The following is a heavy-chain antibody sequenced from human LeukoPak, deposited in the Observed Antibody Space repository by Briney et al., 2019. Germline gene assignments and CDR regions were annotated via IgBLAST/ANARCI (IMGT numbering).Heavy chain of an antibody. V-gene: IGHV3-21*01. CDR3: AREDPGIAAAGFDY. J-gene: IGHJ4*02. CDR2: ISSSSSYI. D-gene: IGHD6-13*01. CDR1: GFTFSSYA. Sequence: PGGSLRLSCAASGFTFSSYAMSWVRQAPGKGLEWVSSISSSSSYIYYADSVKGRFTISRDNAKNSLYLQMNSLRAEDTAVYYCAREDPGIAAAGFDYWGQGTLVTVSS.